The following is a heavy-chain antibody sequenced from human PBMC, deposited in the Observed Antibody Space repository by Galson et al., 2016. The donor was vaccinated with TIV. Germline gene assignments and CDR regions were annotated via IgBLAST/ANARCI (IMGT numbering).Heavy chain of an antibody. Sequence: ETLSLTCTVSGGSISSYYWTWIRQPPGKGLEWIGYVYYTGNTNYNPSLKNRVTMSVDTSKNQFSLKLNSVTAAATAVYFCARVDYSGSGTAFDSWGQGTLVTVSS. CDR3: ARVDYSGSGTAFDS. J-gene: IGHJ4*02. CDR2: VYYTGNT. V-gene: IGHV4-59*01. D-gene: IGHD3-10*01. CDR1: GGSISSYY.